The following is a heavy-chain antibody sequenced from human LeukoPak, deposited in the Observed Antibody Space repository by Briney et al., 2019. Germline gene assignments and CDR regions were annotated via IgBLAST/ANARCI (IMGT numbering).Heavy chain of an antibody. V-gene: IGHV4-39*07. CDR1: GGSISSSSYY. Sequence: PSETLSLTCTVSGGSISSSSYYWGWIRQPPGKGLEWIGSIYYSGSTYYNPSLKSRVTISVDTSKNQFSLKLSSVTAADTAVYYCARNVKLGIGYYYYYYMDVWGKGTTVTVSS. J-gene: IGHJ6*03. D-gene: IGHD7-27*01. CDR3: ARNVKLGIGYYYYYYMDV. CDR2: IYYSGST.